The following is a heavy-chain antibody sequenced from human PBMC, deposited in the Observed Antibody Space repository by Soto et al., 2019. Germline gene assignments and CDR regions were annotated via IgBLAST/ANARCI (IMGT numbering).Heavy chain of an antibody. V-gene: IGHV4-59*01. J-gene: IGHJ4*02. CDR1: GGSMRNYF. Sequence: AETLSLTCTVSGGSMRNYFWTWIRQPLGKGLEWIGYIHYSGTTSFFPSYNPSLRSRVTISEDTSKNQFSLKLLSVTTADTAVYFCAAGEASSRNLAPYYLDFWGQGNLVTVSS. D-gene: IGHD6-13*01. CDR2: IHYSGTT. CDR3: AAGEASSRNLAPYYLDF.